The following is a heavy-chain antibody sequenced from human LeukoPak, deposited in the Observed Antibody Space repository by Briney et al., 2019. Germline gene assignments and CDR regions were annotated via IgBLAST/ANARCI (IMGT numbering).Heavy chain of an antibody. CDR1: GYSFTSYW. CDR3: ARSSHDYYGSGPLHAYYFDY. D-gene: IGHD3-10*01. CDR2: IYPGDSDT. Sequence: GESLKISCKGSGYSFTSYWIGWVRQKPGKGLEWMGIIYPGDSDTRNSPSLQGQVIISVDKSISTAYLQWSSLKASDTAMYYCARSSHDYYGSGPLHAYYFDYWGQGTLVTVSS. V-gene: IGHV5-51*01. J-gene: IGHJ4*02.